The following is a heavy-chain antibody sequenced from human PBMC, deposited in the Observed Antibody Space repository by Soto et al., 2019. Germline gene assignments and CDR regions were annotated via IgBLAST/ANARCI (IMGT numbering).Heavy chain of an antibody. D-gene: IGHD3-3*01. V-gene: IGHV4-34*01. CDR1: GGSFSGYY. J-gene: IGHJ5*02. Sequence: XETLSLTCAAYGGSFSGYYWSWMRQPPGKGLEWIGEINHSGSTNYNPSLKSRVTISVDTSKNQFSLKLSSVTAADTAVYYCARRITIFGVVTNNWFDPWGQGTLVTVSS. CDR2: INHSGST. CDR3: ARRITIFGVVTNNWFDP.